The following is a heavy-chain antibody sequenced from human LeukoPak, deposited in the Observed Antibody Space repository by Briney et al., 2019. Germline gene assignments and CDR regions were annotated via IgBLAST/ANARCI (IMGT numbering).Heavy chain of an antibody. Sequence: SETLSLTCTVSGGSIRSYYWSWIRQPPGKGLEWIANICHTGSTNYNPSLSSRVTISIDTAKNQFSLKLTSVTAADTAVYHCATPGRNSGGWQDYLWGQGTLVTVSS. CDR3: ATPGRNSGGWQDYL. V-gene: IGHV4-59*01. CDR1: GGSIRSYY. CDR2: ICHTGST. D-gene: IGHD6-25*01. J-gene: IGHJ4*02.